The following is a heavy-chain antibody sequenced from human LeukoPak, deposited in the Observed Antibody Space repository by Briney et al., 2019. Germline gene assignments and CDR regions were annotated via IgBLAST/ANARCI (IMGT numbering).Heavy chain of an antibody. CDR1: GYSFSTYW. D-gene: IGHD3-10*01. Sequence: GESLKISCKGSGYSFSTYWIGWVRQMPGKGLEWMGIIYPCDSDTRYSPSFQGQVTISADKSISTAYLQWTSLKASDTATYYCARQLSEYSRSGSPFDYWGQGSLVTVST. J-gene: IGHJ4*02. CDR3: ARQLSEYSRSGSPFDY. V-gene: IGHV5-51*01. CDR2: IYPCDSDT.